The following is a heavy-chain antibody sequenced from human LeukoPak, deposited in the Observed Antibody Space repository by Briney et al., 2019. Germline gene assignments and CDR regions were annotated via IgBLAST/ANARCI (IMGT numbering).Heavy chain of an antibody. V-gene: IGHV4-38-2*02. D-gene: IGHD6-13*01. J-gene: IGHJ5*02. Sequence: PSETLSLTCTVSGYSISSGYFWGWIRQPPGKGLEWIGSIYHSGTTYYNPSLKSRVTISVDTSKNQFSLKLSSVTAADTAVYYCARHVLSSSWYRVGARWFDPWGQGTLVTVSS. CDR2: IYHSGTT. CDR1: GYSISSGYF. CDR3: ARHVLSSSWYRVGARWFDP.